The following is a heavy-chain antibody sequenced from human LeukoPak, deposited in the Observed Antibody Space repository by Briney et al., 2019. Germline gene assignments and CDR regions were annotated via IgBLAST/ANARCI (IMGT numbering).Heavy chain of an antibody. CDR3: AKGAGYCSSTSCSPDAFDI. Sequence: TGGSLRLSCAASGFTFSSYAMHWVRQAPGKGLEWVAVISYDGSNKYYADSVKGRFTISRDNSKNTLYLQMNSLRAEDTAVYYCAKGAGYCSSTSCSPDAFDIWGQGTMVTVSS. V-gene: IGHV3-30*04. J-gene: IGHJ3*02. CDR2: ISYDGSNK. CDR1: GFTFSSYA. D-gene: IGHD2-2*01.